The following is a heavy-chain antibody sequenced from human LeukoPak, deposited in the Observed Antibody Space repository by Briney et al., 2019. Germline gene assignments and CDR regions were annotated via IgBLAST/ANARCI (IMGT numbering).Heavy chain of an antibody. Sequence: PGGSLRLSCAASGFTFSSYAMSWVRQAPGKGLEWVSAIGTAGDTYYPGSVKGRFTISRENAKNSLYLQMNSLRAGDTAVYYCARSLTYYYDSSGSFYYYYGMDVWGQGTTVTVSS. D-gene: IGHD3-22*01. CDR3: ARSLTYYYDSSGSFYYYYGMDV. CDR1: GFTFSSYA. J-gene: IGHJ6*02. V-gene: IGHV3-13*01. CDR2: IGTAGDT.